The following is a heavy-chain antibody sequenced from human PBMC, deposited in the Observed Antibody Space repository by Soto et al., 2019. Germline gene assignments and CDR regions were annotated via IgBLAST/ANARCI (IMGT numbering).Heavy chain of an antibody. V-gene: IGHV1-8*01. CDR3: ARGVTMYYDFWSGYSYWFDP. J-gene: IGHJ5*02. Sequence: QVQLVQSGAEVKKPGASVKVSCKASGYTFTSYDINWVRQATGQGLEWMGWMNPNSGNTGYAQKFQGRVTMTRNTAISTAYMELSSLRSEDTAVYYCARGVTMYYDFWSGYSYWFDPWGQGTLVTVSS. CDR1: GYTFTSYD. CDR2: MNPNSGNT. D-gene: IGHD3-3*01.